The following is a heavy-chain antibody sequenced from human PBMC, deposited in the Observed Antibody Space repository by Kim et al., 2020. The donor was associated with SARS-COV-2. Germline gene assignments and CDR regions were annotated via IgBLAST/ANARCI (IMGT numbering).Heavy chain of an antibody. CDR2: T. J-gene: IGHJ3*02. CDR3: ATTRPGGGAFDI. D-gene: IGHD3-16*01. V-gene: IGHV1-18*03. Sequence: TNYAQKFQGRVTMTTDTPTSTAYLYLRSLRSDDMAVYYCATTRPGGGAFDIWGPGTVVTVSS.